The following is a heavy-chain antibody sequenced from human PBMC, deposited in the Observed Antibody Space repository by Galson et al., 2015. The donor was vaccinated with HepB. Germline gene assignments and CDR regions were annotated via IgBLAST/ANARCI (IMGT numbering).Heavy chain of an antibody. J-gene: IGHJ4*02. CDR2: ISAGGGET. CDR1: GFTFASSG. V-gene: IGHV3-23*01. Sequence: SLRLSCAASGFTFASSGMSWVRQAPGKGLEWVSLISAGGGETRYADSVKGRFTVSRDNSKNTLYLQMNSLRAEDTAIYYCVRGTTAPDYWGQGTLVTVSS. CDR3: VRGTTAPDY. D-gene: IGHD2/OR15-2a*01.